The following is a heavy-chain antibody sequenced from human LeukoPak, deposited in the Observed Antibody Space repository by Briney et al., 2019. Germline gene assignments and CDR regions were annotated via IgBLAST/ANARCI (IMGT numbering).Heavy chain of an antibody. Sequence: ASVKVSCKASGYTFTCCAISRVRQAPGQGLEWMGWINTNTGDPTYAQGFTGRLVFSLDTSVSTAYLQISSLKAEDTGVYYCARPMSPWAFDIWGQGTMVTVSS. CDR2: INTNTGDP. CDR3: ARPMSPWAFDI. J-gene: IGHJ3*02. V-gene: IGHV7-4-1*02. CDR1: GYTFTCCA.